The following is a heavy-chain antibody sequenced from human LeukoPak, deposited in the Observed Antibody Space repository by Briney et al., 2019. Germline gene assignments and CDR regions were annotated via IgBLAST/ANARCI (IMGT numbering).Heavy chain of an antibody. CDR3: ARDSFHTS. D-gene: IGHD2-2*02. CDR1: GFTINRSY. Sequence: GGSLRLSCAGSGFTINRSYMNWVRQAPGKGLEWVSIIHNDGTTYYADSVKGRFTISRDDSKNTIYLQMNSLRAEDTAVYYCARDSFHTSWGQGTLVTVS. CDR2: IHNDGTT. V-gene: IGHV3-66*01. J-gene: IGHJ5*02.